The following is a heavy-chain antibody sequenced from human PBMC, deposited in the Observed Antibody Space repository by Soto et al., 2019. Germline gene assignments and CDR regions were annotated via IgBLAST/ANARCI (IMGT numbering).Heavy chain of an antibody. J-gene: IGHJ6*03. CDR1: GYTFASYD. V-gene: IGHV1-8*01. Sequence: ASVKVSCKASGYTFASYDINWVRQATGQGLEWMGWMNPNSGNTGYAQKFQGRVTMTRNTSISTAYMELSSLRSEDTAVYYCARRKHLYYYYYYMDVWGQGTTVTVSS. CDR2: MNPNSGNT. D-gene: IGHD2-21*01. CDR3: ARRKHLYYYYYYMDV.